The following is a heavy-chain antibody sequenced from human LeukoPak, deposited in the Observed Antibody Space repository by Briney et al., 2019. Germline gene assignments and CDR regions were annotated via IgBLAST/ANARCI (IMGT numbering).Heavy chain of an antibody. CDR1: GFTFSSYS. V-gene: IGHV3-48*01. J-gene: IGHJ4*02. CDR3: ARAHPGDYGDFQFDY. CDR2: ISSSSSTI. Sequence: QAGGSLRLSCAASGFTFSSYSMNWVRQAPGKGLEWVSYISSSSSTIYYADSVKGRFTISRDNAKNSLYLQMNSLRAEDTAVYYCARAHPGDYGDFQFDYWGQGTLVTVSS. D-gene: IGHD4-17*01.